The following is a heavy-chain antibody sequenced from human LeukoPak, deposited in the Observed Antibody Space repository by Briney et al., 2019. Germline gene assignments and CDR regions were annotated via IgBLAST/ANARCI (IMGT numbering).Heavy chain of an antibody. Sequence: PSETLSLTCGVSGGSISNTNWWAWVRQPPGKGLEWIGEVNLQGSTNYNPSLKSRVTISIDMSKNQFSLNLYSVTAADTAVYYCARDLRQQLVNNWFDPWGQGTLVTVSS. J-gene: IGHJ5*02. CDR1: GGSISNTNW. D-gene: IGHD6-13*01. CDR2: VNLQGST. CDR3: ARDLRQQLVNNWFDP. V-gene: IGHV4-4*02.